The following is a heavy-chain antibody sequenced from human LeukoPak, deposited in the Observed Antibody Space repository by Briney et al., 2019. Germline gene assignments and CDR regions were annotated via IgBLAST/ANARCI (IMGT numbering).Heavy chain of an antibody. D-gene: IGHD1-26*01. CDR1: GFTFSSYA. CDR2: ISYDGSNK. CDR3: AKSYYSGSYYSTRTNFDY. J-gene: IGHJ4*02. Sequence: PGRSLRLSCAASGFTFSSYAMHWVRQAPGKGLEWVAVISYDGSNKYYADSVKGRFTISRDNSKNTLYLQMNSLRAEDTAVYYCAKSYYSGSYYSTRTNFDYWGQGTLVTVSS. V-gene: IGHV3-30*04.